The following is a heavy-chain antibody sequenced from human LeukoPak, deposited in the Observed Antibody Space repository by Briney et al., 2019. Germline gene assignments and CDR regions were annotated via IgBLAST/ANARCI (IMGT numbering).Heavy chain of an antibody. V-gene: IGHV3-49*03. CDR1: GFTFGNYA. CDR3: RPYSSSSD. CDR2: IRSKAYGGTT. D-gene: IGHD6-6*01. J-gene: IGHJ4*02. Sequence: GGSLRLSCTASGFTFGNYAMSWFRQAPGKGLEWVGFIRSKAYGGTTEYAASVKGRFTISRDDSKSIAYLQMNSLKIEDTAVYYCRPYSSSSDWGQGTLVTVSS.